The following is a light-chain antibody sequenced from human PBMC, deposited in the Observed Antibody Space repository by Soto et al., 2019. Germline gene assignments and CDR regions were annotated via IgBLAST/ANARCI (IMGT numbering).Light chain of an antibody. CDR1: QSVLYSSNNKNY. CDR3: QQSYSTPPS. J-gene: IGKJ5*01. V-gene: IGKV4-1*01. CDR2: WAS. Sequence: DIVMTQSPDSLAVSLGERATINCKSSQSVLYSSNNKNYLAWYQQKPGQPPKLLIYWASTRESGVPDRFSGSRSGTDFHLPISSRHADDVAVSYFQQSYSTPPSFGQGTQLEIK.